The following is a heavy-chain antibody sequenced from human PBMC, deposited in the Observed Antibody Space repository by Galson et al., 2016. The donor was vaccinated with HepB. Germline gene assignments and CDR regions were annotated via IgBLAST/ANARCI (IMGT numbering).Heavy chain of an antibody. Sequence: SLRLSCAASGFTFSNYVMHWVRQAPGKGLVWVSRINPEGSGIYTLYADYVKGRFTISRDNAKNTLYLDMTSLRADDTGVYYCARDLNWKLFDYWGQGNLVTVSP. CDR3: ARDLNWKLFDY. CDR1: GFTFSNYV. D-gene: IGHD1-1*01. CDR2: INPEGSGIYT. J-gene: IGHJ4*02. V-gene: IGHV3-74*01.